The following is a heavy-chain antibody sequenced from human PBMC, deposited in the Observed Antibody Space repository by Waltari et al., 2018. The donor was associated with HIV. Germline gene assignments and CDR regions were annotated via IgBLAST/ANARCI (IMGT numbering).Heavy chain of an antibody. D-gene: IGHD6-13*01. J-gene: IGHJ6*02. CDR1: GYNFTNYW. CDR2: IYPGDSDT. V-gene: IGHV5-51*01. CDR3: ARQVRGAAAGRTLGYSYSYGLDV. Sequence: EVQLVQSGAEVKKPGASLKISCKGSGYNFTNYWIGWVRPLPGKGLEWVGIIYPGDSDTTYSPSFQGQVTISADKSISTAYLQWSSLKASDTAMYYCARQVRGAAAGRTLGYSYSYGLDVWGQGTTVTVSS.